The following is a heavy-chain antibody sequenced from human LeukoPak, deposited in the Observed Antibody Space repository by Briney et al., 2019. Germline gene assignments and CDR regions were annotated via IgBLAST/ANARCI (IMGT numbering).Heavy chain of an antibody. CDR2: IYSSDTT. D-gene: IGHD6-19*01. J-gene: IGHJ4*02. Sequence: GGSLRLSCAASGFTFSSYSMSWVRQAPGKGLEWVSVIYSSDTTFYADSVKGRFTFSRDNSKNTLYLQMNSLRAEDTAVYYCARGQWLVQGPFDYWGQGTLVTVSS. CDR1: GFTFSSYS. CDR3: ARGQWLVQGPFDY. V-gene: IGHV3-66*01.